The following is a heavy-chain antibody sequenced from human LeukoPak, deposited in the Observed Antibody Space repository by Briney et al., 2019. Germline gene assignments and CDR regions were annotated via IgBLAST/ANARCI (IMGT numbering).Heavy chain of an antibody. CDR3: ARYLRYQLLSAFDI. J-gene: IGHJ3*02. CDR1: GGSISSGGYY. CDR2: IYYSGST. Sequence: SETLSLTCTVSGGSISSGGYYWSWIRQHPGTGLEWIGYIYYSGSTYYNPSLKSRVTISVDTSRNQFSLKLSSVTAADTAVYYCARYLRYQLLSAFDIWGQGTMVTVSS. D-gene: IGHD2-2*01. V-gene: IGHV4-31*03.